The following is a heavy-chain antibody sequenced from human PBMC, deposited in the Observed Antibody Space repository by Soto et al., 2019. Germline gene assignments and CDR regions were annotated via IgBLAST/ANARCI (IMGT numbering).Heavy chain of an antibody. V-gene: IGHV3-13*01. D-gene: IGHD2-15*01. CDR3: ARAGQVVAATPPYFDY. CDR2: IGTAGDT. J-gene: IGHJ4*02. Sequence: GGSLRLSCAASGFTFSSYDMHWVRQATGKGLEWVSAIGTAGDTYYPGSVKGRFTISRENAKNSLYLQMNSLSAGDTAVYYCARAGQVVAATPPYFDYWGQGTLVTVSS. CDR1: GFTFSSYD.